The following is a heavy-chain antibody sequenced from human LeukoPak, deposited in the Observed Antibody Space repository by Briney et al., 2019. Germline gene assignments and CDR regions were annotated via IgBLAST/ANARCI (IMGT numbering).Heavy chain of an antibody. CDR2: VDPEDGET. CDR3: ATDPIVNNDY. J-gene: IGHJ4*02. CDR1: GYTFTDYY. V-gene: IGHV1-69-2*01. Sequence: ASVKISCKVSGYTFTDYYMHWVQQAPGNGLEWMGLVDPEDGETIYAEKFQGRVTITADTSTDTAYMELSSLRSEDTAVYYCATDPIVNNDYWGQGTLVTVSS. D-gene: IGHD1-26*01.